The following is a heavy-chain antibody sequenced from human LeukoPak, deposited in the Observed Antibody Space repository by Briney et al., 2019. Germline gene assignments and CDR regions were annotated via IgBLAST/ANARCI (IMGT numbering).Heavy chain of an antibody. J-gene: IGHJ2*01. D-gene: IGHD4-17*01. CDR1: GYTFTGYY. CDR2: INPNSGGT. Sequence: ASVKVSCKASGYTFTGYYMHWVRQAPGQGLEWVGWINPNSGGTIYAQKFQGRVTMTRDTSISAAYMELSSLRSDDTAVYYCARYYGDLHWYFDLWGRGTLVTVSS. CDR3: ARYYGDLHWYFDL. V-gene: IGHV1-2*02.